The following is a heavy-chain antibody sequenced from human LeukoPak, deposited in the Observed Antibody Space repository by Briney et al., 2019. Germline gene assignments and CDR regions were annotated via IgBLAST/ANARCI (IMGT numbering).Heavy chain of an antibody. CDR3: ARAGYCSSTSCYASDYYYYYGMDV. CDR2: ISAYNGNT. CDR1: GYTFTSYG. Sequence: ASVKVSCKASGYTFTSYGISWVRQAPGQGLEWMGWISAYNGNTNYAQKLQGRVTMTTDTSTSTAYMELRSLRSDDTAVYYCARAGYCSSTSCYASDYYYYYGMDVWGQGTTATVSS. D-gene: IGHD2-2*01. V-gene: IGHV1-18*01. J-gene: IGHJ6*02.